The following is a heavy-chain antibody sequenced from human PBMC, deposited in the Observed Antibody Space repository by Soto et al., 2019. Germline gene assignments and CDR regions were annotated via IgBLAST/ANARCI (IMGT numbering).Heavy chain of an antibody. CDR1: GYTFTSYG. J-gene: IGHJ6*02. V-gene: IGHV1-18*01. Sequence: GASVKVSCKASGYTFTSYGISWVRQAPGQGLEWMGWISAYNGNTNYAQKHKGRVTMTTDTSTSTAYMKLRSLRSDDTAVYYCARVLGYSSPKKHYYYYGMDVWGQGTTVTVSS. D-gene: IGHD3-16*01. CDR3: ARVLGYSSPKKHYYYYGMDV. CDR2: ISAYNGNT.